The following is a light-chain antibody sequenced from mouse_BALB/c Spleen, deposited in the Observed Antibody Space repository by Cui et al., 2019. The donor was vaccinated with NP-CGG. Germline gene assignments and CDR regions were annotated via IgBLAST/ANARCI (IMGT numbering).Light chain of an antibody. CDR2: GTN. V-gene: IGLV1*01. J-gene: IGLJ1*01. CDR3: ALWYSNHWV. CDR1: TGAVTTSNY. Sequence: AVLTQESALTTSPGETVTLTCRSSTGAVTTSNYANWVQEKADHLFTGLIGGTNNRAPGVPARFSGSLIGDKAALIITGAQTEDEAIYFCALWYSNHWVFGGGTKLTVL.